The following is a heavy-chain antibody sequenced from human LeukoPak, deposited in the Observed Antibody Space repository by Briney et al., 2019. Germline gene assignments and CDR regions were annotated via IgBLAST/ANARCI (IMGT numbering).Heavy chain of an antibody. CDR2: INSDGSST. J-gene: IGHJ3*02. CDR1: GFTFSSYW. V-gene: IGHV3-74*01. CDR3: ARETLGVAAFDI. D-gene: IGHD3-16*01. Sequence: PGGSLRLSCAASGFTFSSYWMHWVRQAPGKGLVWVSRINSDGSSTSYADSVKGRFTISRDNAKNSVHLQMNSLRAEDTAVYYCARETLGVAAFDIWGQGTMVTVSS.